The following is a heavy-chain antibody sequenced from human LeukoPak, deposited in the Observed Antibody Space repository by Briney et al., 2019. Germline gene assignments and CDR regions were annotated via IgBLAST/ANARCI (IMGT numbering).Heavy chain of an antibody. Sequence: AGGSLRLSCAASGFIFSSYGMHWVRQAPGKGLEWVAFIRYDGTNKYYADSVKGRFTISRDNSKNTLYLQMNSLRAEDTAVYYCAKDRSGSYSQGLDYWGQGTLVTVSS. J-gene: IGHJ4*02. CDR1: GFIFSSYG. CDR2: IRYDGTNK. D-gene: IGHD1-26*01. V-gene: IGHV3-30*02. CDR3: AKDRSGSYSQGLDY.